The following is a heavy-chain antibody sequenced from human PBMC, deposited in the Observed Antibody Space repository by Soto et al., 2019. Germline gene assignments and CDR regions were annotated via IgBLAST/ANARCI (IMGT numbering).Heavy chain of an antibody. CDR2: ISGSGSDI. CDR1: GFTFSDSH. Sequence: QVQLVESGGGLVKPGGTLRLSCSASGFTFSDSHMSWIRQAPGKGLEWGSYISGSGSDIFYADSVKGRFTISRDNAKNSLYLQMNSLRAEDTAVYYCARLIGTGAGDYWGQGTLVTVSS. CDR3: ARLIGTGAGDY. V-gene: IGHV3-11*01. D-gene: IGHD3-10*01. J-gene: IGHJ4*02.